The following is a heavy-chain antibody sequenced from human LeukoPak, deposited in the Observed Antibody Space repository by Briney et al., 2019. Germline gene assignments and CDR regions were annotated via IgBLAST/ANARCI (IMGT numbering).Heavy chain of an antibody. Sequence: SETLSLTCTVSGGSISSSSYYWGWIRQPPGKGLEWIGSIYYSGSTCYNPSLKSRVTISVDTSKNQFSLKLSSVTAADTAVYYCAADWPEGMDVWGQGTTVTVSS. CDR1: GGSISSSSYY. V-gene: IGHV4-39*01. CDR3: AADWPEGMDV. J-gene: IGHJ6*02. D-gene: IGHD3-9*01. CDR2: IYYSGST.